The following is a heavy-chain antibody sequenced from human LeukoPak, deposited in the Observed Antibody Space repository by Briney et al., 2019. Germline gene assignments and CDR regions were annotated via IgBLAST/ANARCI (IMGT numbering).Heavy chain of an antibody. V-gene: IGHV4-59*01. J-gene: IGHJ4*02. CDR3: ARQAAFDRSEGQFDY. D-gene: IGHD3-9*01. Sequence: KPSETLSLACAVYGGSFSGYYWSWIRQPPGKGLEWIGYIYNSVTTNYNPSLKSRVTISVDTSKNQFSLKLTSVTAADTAVYYCARQAAFDRSEGQFDYWGQGTLVTVSS. CDR2: IYNSVTT. CDR1: GGSFSGYY.